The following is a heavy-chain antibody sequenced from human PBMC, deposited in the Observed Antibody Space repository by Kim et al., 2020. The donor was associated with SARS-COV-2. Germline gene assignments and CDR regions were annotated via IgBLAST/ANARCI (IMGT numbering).Heavy chain of an antibody. CDR1: GFRFSTHA. CDR3: AMFNWRHVSVGDH. Sequence: GGSLRLSCAVSGFRFSTHAMSWVRQAPGKGLEWVSTINDNGADTYYGDSVKGRFTVSRDNSRNLLFLQMNTLRVEDTAVYYCAMFNWRHVSVGDHWGHGTLVSVSS. CDR2: INDNGADT. D-gene: IGHD3-3*01. V-gene: IGHV3-23*01. J-gene: IGHJ4*01.